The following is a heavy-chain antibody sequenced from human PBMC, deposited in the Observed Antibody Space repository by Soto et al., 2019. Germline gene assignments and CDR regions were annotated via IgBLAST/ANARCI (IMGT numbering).Heavy chain of an antibody. CDR2: IDPSDSYT. CDR3: ARGTIAARPYYYYYGMDV. J-gene: IGHJ6*02. Sequence: PGESLKISCNGSGYSFTIYWISWVRQMPGKGLEWMGRIDPSDSYTNYSPSFQGHVTISADKSISTAYLQWSSLKASDTAMYYCARGTIAARPYYYYYGMDVWGQGTTVTVSS. D-gene: IGHD6-6*01. V-gene: IGHV5-10-1*01. CDR1: GYSFTIYW.